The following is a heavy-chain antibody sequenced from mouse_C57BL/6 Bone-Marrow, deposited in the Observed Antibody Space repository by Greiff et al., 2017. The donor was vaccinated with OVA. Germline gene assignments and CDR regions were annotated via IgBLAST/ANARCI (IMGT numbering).Heavy chain of an antibody. CDR2: IYPGSGST. CDR1: GYTFTSYW. D-gene: IGHD2-14*01. CDR3: ARQKDYRILFAY. Sequence: QVQLQQSGAELVKPGASVKMSCKASGYTFTSYWLTWVKQRPGQGLEWIGDIYPGSGSTNYNEKFKSKATLTVDTSSSTAYMQLSSLTSEDSAVYYFARQKDYRILFAYWGQGTLVTVSA. J-gene: IGHJ3*01. V-gene: IGHV1-55*01.